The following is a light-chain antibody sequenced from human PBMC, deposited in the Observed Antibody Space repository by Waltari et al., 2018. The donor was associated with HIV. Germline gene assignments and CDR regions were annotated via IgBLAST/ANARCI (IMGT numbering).Light chain of an antibody. V-gene: IGLV2-14*03. CDR2: DVS. Sequence: QSALTPPASVSGSPGQSITISCTGTSSDVGGYHYVSWYQQHPGKAPKLMIYDVSNRPSGVSNRFSGSKSGNTASLTISGLQAEDEADYYCSSYTSSSLDVFGTGTKVTVL. CDR3: SSYTSSSLDV. J-gene: IGLJ1*01. CDR1: SSDVGGYHY.